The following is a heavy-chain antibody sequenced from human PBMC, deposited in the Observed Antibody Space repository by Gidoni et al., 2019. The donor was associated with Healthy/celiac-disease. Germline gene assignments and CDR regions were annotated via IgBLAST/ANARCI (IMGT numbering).Heavy chain of an antibody. CDR2: ISSSGSTI. CDR3: ARARPAAIWAYYYYGMDV. D-gene: IGHD2-2*02. V-gene: IGHV3-11*01. Sequence: QVQLVESGGGLVKPGGSLRLSCAASGFTFSDYSMSWIRQAPGKGLEWVSYISSSGSTIYYADSVKGRFTISRDNAKNSLYLQMNSLRAEDTAVYYCARARPAAIWAYYYYGMDVWGQGTTVTVSS. CDR1: GFTFSDYS. J-gene: IGHJ6*02.